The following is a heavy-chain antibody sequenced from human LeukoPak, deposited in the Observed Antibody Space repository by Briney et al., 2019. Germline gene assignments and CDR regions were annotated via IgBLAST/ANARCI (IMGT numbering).Heavy chain of an antibody. Sequence: PGGSLRLSCAASGFTSSDYYMSWIRQAPGKGLEWVSYISSSGSTIYYADSVKGRFTISRDNAKNSLYLQMNSLRAEDTAVYYCARDLVQQAYFDYWGQGTLVTVSS. CDR2: ISSSGSTI. V-gene: IGHV3-11*04. J-gene: IGHJ4*02. CDR1: GFTSSDYY. CDR3: ARDLVQQAYFDY. D-gene: IGHD6-13*01.